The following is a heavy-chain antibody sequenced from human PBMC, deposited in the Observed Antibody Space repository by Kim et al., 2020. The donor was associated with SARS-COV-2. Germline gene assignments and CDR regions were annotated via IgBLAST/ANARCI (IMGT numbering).Heavy chain of an antibody. J-gene: IGHJ4*02. CDR3: ASYSEWELLPTLSGNY. V-gene: IGHV3-48*02. D-gene: IGHD1-26*01. Sequence: GGSLRLSCAASGFTFSSYSMNWVRQAPGKGLEWVSYISSSSSTIYYADSVKGRFTISRDNAKNSLYLQMNSLRDEDTAVYYCASYSEWELLPTLSGNYWGQGTLVTVSS. CDR2: ISSSSSTI. CDR1: GFTFSSYS.